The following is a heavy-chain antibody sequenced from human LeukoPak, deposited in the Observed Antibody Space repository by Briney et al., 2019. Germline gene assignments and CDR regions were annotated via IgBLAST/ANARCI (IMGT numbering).Heavy chain of an antibody. V-gene: IGHV4-59*01. CDR2: IYYSGTT. CDR1: VDSISSYY. Sequence: PSETLSLTCTVPVDSISSYYWTWIRQPPGKGLEWIGYIYYSGTTNYNPSLKSRVTISVDTSKNQFSLKLSSVTAADTAVYYCARLGGYDGLDWFDPWGRGTLVTVSS. J-gene: IGHJ5*02. D-gene: IGHD5-12*01. CDR3: ARLGGYDGLDWFDP.